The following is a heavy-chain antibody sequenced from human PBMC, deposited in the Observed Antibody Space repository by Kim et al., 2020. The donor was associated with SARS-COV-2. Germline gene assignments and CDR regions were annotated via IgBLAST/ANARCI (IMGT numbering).Heavy chain of an antibody. CDR2: IQYSGTT. CDR3: ARLLVVAATGLR. D-gene: IGHD2-15*01. Sequence: SETLSLTCTLSGASISSNSYYWGWIRQPPGKGLEWIGSIQYSGTTYYNPSLESRVSISMDTSKNQFSLKMSSVTAADTAMYYCARLLVVAATGLRWGQGT. CDR1: GASISSNSYY. J-gene: IGHJ4*02. V-gene: IGHV4-39*01.